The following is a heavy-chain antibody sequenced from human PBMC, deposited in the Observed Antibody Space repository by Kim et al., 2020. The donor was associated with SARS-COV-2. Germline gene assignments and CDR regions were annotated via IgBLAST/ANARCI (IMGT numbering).Heavy chain of an antibody. V-gene: IGHV3-33*01. CDR1: GFTFRYHS. CDR2: IWYDGSKK. CDR3: ARDGQQLTPYSLDV. J-gene: IGHJ6*02. D-gene: IGHD6-13*01. Sequence: GGSLRLSCAPSGFTFRYHSMHWVRQAPGKGLEWVAQIWYDGSKKYYADSVKGRFTISRDNSQNTLYLQMNNLRAEDTALYYCARDGQQLTPYSLDVWGQGTAVTVSS.